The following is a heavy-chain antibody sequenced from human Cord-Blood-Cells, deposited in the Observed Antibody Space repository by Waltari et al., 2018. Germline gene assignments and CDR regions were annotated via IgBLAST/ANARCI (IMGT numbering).Heavy chain of an antibody. CDR2: IYYSGST. Sequence: QLQLQESGPGLVKPSETLSLTCTVSGGSIRSSSYYWGWIRQPPGKGLEWIGSIYYSGSTYYNPSLKSRVTISVDTSKNQFSLKLSSVTAADTAVYYCARLTYYDFWSGYYFDYWGQGTLVTVSS. J-gene: IGHJ4*02. V-gene: IGHV4-39*01. D-gene: IGHD3-3*01. CDR3: ARLTYYDFWSGYYFDY. CDR1: GGSIRSSSYY.